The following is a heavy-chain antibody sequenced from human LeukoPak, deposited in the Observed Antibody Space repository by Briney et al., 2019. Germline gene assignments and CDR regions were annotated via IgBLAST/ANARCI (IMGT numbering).Heavy chain of an antibody. CDR2: IWYDGSNK. J-gene: IGHJ4*02. V-gene: IGHV3-33*06. Sequence: PGGSLRLSCAASGFTFSSYGMHWVRQAPGKGLEWVAVIWYDGSNKYYADSVKGRFTISRDNFKNTLFLQMNSLRAEDTATYYCAKQRASYGYVFDYWGQGTLVTVSS. CDR1: GFTFSSYG. CDR3: AKQRASYGYVFDY. D-gene: IGHD5-18*01.